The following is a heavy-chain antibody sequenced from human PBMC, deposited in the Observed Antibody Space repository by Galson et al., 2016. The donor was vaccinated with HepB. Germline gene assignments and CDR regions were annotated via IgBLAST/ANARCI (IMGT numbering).Heavy chain of an antibody. J-gene: IGHJ5*01. D-gene: IGHD6-13*01. Sequence: SLRLSCAASGFTFDDYSMHWVRQAPGKGLEWVSCISWNSGTIDYADSVRGRFTISRDNAKNSLYLQMSSLRAEDTALYYCAKDSLLGISAPGIWFDSWGPGTLVTVSS. CDR2: ISWNSGTI. V-gene: IGHV3-9*01. CDR1: GFTFDDYS. CDR3: AKDSLLGISAPGIWFDS.